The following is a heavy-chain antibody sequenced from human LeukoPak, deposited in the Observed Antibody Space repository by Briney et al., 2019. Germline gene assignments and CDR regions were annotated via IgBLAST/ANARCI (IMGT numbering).Heavy chain of an antibody. CDR3: TRVGYIDEGIDY. CDR2: IKQDGSKK. D-gene: IGHD5-24*01. V-gene: IGHV3-7*04. Sequence: PEGSLRLSCAASGFTFSSYSMNWVRQAPGKGLEWVANIKQDGSKKSYVDSVKGRFTISRDNAKNSLYLQMNSLRAEDTAIYYCTRVGYIDEGIDYWGQGTLVTVSS. J-gene: IGHJ4*02. CDR1: GFTFSSYS.